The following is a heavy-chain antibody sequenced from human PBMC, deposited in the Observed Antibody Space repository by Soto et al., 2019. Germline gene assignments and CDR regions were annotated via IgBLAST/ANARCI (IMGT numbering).Heavy chain of an antibody. CDR1: GGTFSNYA. CDR3: ARDYYGYYYYGMDV. V-gene: IGHV1-69*06. CDR2: IIPIFGTA. Sequence: SVKVSCKASGGTFSNYAISWVRQAPGQGLEWMGGIIPIFGTANYAQKFQGRVTITADKSTSTAYMELSSLRSEDTAVYYCARDYYGYYYYGMDVWGQGTTVTVSS. D-gene: IGHD3-10*01. J-gene: IGHJ6*02.